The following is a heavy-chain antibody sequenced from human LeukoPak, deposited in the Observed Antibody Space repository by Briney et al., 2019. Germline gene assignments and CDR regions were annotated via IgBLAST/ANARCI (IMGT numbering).Heavy chain of an antibody. V-gene: IGHV3-30*04. Sequence: PGGSLRLSCAASGFTFSSYAMHWVRQAPGKGLEWVAVISHDGGNKYYADSVKGRFTISRDNSKNTLYLEMNSLRAEDTAIYYCARDGQQSSPYAYDYWGQGTLVTVSS. J-gene: IGHJ4*02. D-gene: IGHD2-2*01. CDR1: GFTFSSYA. CDR2: ISHDGGNK. CDR3: ARDGQQSSPYAYDY.